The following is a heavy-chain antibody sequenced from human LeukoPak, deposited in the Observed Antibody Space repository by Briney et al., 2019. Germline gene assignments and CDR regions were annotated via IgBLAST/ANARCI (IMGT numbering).Heavy chain of an antibody. CDR3: AGGESGMDV. CDR2: INHSGST. Sequence: PSETLSLTCAVYGGSFSGYYWSWIRQPPGKGLEWIGEINHSGSTNYNPSLKSRVTISVDTSKNQFSLKLSSVTAADTAVYYCAGGESGMDVWGQGTKVTVSS. CDR1: GGSFSGYY. J-gene: IGHJ6*02. V-gene: IGHV4-34*01.